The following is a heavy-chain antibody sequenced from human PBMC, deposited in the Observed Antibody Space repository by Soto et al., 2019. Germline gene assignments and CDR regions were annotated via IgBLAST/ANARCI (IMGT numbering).Heavy chain of an antibody. V-gene: IGHV3-33*03. D-gene: IGHD6-13*01. CDR2: IWYDGTKK. CDR3: ARHRIAAAGYFDY. Sequence: GGSLRLSCVASGFTFSSYGMHWVRQAPGKGLEWVAVIWYDGTKKYYADSVKGRFNISRDNSKNTLYLEMNSLRAEDTAVYYCARHRIAAAGYFDYWGQGTLVTVSS. J-gene: IGHJ4*02. CDR1: GFTFSSYG.